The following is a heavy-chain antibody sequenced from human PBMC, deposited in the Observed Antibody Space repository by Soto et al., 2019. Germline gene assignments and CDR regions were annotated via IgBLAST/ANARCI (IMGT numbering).Heavy chain of an antibody. CDR3: AKAGIDITIFGVVSRFDY. CDR1: VFTFISYA. J-gene: IGHJ4*02. Sequence: PGGSLRLSCASSVFTFISYAMSWVRQAPGKGLEWVSAISGSGGSTYYADSVKGRFTISRDNSKNTLYLQMNSLRAEDTAVYYCAKAGIDITIFGVVSRFDYWGQGTLVTVSS. CDR2: ISGSGGST. D-gene: IGHD3-3*01. V-gene: IGHV3-23*01.